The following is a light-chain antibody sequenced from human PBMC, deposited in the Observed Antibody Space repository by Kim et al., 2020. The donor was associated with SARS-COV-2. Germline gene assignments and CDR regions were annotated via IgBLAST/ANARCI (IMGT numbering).Light chain of an antibody. CDR2: SND. J-gene: IGLJ2*01. V-gene: IGLV1-44*01. CDR3: SAWDDSLNGVI. CDR1: PSNIGPNA. Sequence: GQRVPIPCSGRPSNIGPNAVNWYQQLPGTAPKLLIYSNDHRPSGVPDRFSGSKSGTSASLAISGLQSEDEADYYCSAWDDSLNGVIFGGGTQLTVL.